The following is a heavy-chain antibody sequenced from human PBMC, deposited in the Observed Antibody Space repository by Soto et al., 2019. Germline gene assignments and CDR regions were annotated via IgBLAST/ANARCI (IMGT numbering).Heavy chain of an antibody. Sequence: GESLKISCKGSGYSFTSYWIGWVRQMPGKGLEWMGIIYPGDSDTRYSPSFQGQVTISADKSISTAYLQWSSLKASDTAMYYCARQRPTYYYDSSGYYGAFDIWGQGTMVTVSS. CDR1: GYSFTSYW. V-gene: IGHV5-51*01. CDR3: ARQRPTYYYDSSGYYGAFDI. J-gene: IGHJ3*02. D-gene: IGHD3-22*01. CDR2: IYPGDSDT.